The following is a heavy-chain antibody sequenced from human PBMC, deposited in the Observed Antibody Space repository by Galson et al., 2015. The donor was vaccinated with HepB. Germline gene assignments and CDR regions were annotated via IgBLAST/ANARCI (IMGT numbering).Heavy chain of an antibody. CDR2: ISAYNGNT. D-gene: IGHD5-18*01. J-gene: IGHJ2*01. Sequence: SVKVSCKASGYTFTSYGISWVRQAPGQGLEWMGWISAYNGNTNYAQKLQGRVTITADESTSTAYMELSSLRSEDTAVYYCARPSAVDAAMVPDWYFDLWGRGTLVTVSS. CDR3: ARPSAVDAAMVPDWYFDL. V-gene: IGHV1-18*01. CDR1: GYTFTSYG.